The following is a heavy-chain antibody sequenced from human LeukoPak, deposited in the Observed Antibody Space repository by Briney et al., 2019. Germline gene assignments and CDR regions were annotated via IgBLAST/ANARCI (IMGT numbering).Heavy chain of an antibody. CDR2: IWYDGRKS. CDR3: ARVSGHTSDF. Sequence: PGGSLRLSCAASGFTFSSYAMHWVRQAPGKGLEWVGVIWYDGRKSDYAESVKGRFTISRDNSKNTVDLQMNSLRVEDTAVYYCARVSGHTSDFWGQGTLVTVSS. J-gene: IGHJ4*02. D-gene: IGHD3-10*01. V-gene: IGHV3-33*08. CDR1: GFTFSSYA.